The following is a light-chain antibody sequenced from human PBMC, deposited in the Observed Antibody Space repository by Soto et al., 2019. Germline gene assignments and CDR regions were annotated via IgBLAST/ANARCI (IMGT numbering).Light chain of an antibody. CDR1: QTVSSSS. Sequence: DIVLTQSPGTLSLSPGERATLSCRASQTVSSSSLAWYQQKPGQAPRLLIFGASTRAAGFPDRFSGSGSGTDFTLTISRLEPEAFAVSYCQQYGSSPRTFGQGTKVDIK. V-gene: IGKV3-20*01. CDR2: GAS. J-gene: IGKJ1*01. CDR3: QQYGSSPRT.